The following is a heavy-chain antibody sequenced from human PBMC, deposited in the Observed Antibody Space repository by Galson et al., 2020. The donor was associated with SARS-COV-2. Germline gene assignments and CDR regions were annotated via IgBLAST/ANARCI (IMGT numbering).Heavy chain of an antibody. J-gene: IGHJ4*02. CDR2: ISYDGSNK. V-gene: IGHV3-30*18. CDR1: GFTFSSYG. Sequence: GESLKISCAASGFTFSSYGMHWVRQAPGKGLEWVAVISYDGSNKYYADSVKGRFTISRDNSKNTLYLQMNSLRAEDTAVYYCAKETSGWYIDYWGQGTLVTVSS. CDR3: AKETSGWYIDY. D-gene: IGHD6-19*01.